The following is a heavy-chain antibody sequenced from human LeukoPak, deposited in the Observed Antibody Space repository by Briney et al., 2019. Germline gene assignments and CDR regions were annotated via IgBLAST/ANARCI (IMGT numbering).Heavy chain of an antibody. Sequence: SETLSLTCTVSGGSISSSSHYWGWIRQPPGKGLEWIGSIYYSGSTYSNPSLKSRVTISVDTSKNQFSLKLSSVTAADTAVYYCARRLREWYFDLWGRGTLVTVSS. V-gene: IGHV4-39*01. CDR2: IYYSGST. CDR1: GGSISSSSHY. D-gene: IGHD4-17*01. J-gene: IGHJ2*01. CDR3: ARRLREWYFDL.